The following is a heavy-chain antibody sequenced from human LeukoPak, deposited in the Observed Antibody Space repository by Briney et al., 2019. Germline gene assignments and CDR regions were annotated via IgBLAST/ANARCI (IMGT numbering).Heavy chain of an antibody. V-gene: IGHV3-33*06. Sequence: GGSLRLSCAASGFTFSSYGMHWVRQAPGKGLEWVAVIWYDGSNKYYADSVKGRFTISRDNSKNTLYLQMNSLRAEDTAVYYCAKRRPSLTNDYWGQGTLVTVSS. J-gene: IGHJ4*02. CDR2: IWYDGSNK. CDR1: GFTFSSYG. CDR3: AKRRPSLTNDY.